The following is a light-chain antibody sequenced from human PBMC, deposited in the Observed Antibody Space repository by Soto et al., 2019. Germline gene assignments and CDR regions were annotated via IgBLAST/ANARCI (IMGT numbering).Light chain of an antibody. V-gene: IGKV3-20*01. CDR1: QSVSSSY. Sequence: EIVLTQSPGTLSFSPGERATLSCRASQSVSSSYLAWYQQKPGQAPRLLIYGASSRATGIPARFSGSGSGTDFTLTISRLEPEDFAVYYCQQYSSSPLTFGGGTKVDIK. CDR2: GAS. J-gene: IGKJ4*01. CDR3: QQYSSSPLT.